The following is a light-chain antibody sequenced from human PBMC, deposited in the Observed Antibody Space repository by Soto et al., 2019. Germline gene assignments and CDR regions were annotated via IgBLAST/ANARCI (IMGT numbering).Light chain of an antibody. CDR1: SSNIGAGYD. J-gene: IGLJ1*01. Sequence: SSLTHPRSCWVSPGHSFTISCTGSSSNIGAGYDVHWYQQLPGTAPKLLIYANSNRPSGVPGRFSASKSGTSASLAITGLQAEDEADYSCQSYDSSLSGYVLGHGKKVTVL. CDR2: ANS. V-gene: IGLV1-40*01. CDR3: QSYDSSLSGYV.